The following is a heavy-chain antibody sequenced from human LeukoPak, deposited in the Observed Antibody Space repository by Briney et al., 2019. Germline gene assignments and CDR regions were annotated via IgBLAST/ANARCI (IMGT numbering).Heavy chain of an antibody. D-gene: IGHD5-24*01. CDR3: ARDRGDGYNFWHY. J-gene: IGHJ4*02. CDR2: INPNSGGT. CDR1: GGTFSNYG. V-gene: IGHV1-2*02. Sequence: ASVKVSCKASGGTFSNYGISWVRQAPGQGLEWMGWINPNSGGTNYAQNFQGRVTMTRDTSISTAYMELSRLTFDDSALYYCARDRGDGYNFWHYWGQGTLVTVSS.